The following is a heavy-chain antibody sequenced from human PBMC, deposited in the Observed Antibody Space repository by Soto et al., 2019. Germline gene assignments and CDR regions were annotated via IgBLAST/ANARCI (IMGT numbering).Heavy chain of an antibody. Sequence: GASVKVSCKVSGYTLTELSMHWVRQAPGKGLGWMGGFDPEDGETIYAQKFQGRVTMTEDTSTDTAYMELSSLRSEDTAVYYCATVDYYDSSGYYRTFGHNWFDPWGQGTLVTVSS. CDR2: FDPEDGET. CDR1: GYTLTELS. J-gene: IGHJ5*02. CDR3: ATVDYYDSSGYYRTFGHNWFDP. V-gene: IGHV1-24*01. D-gene: IGHD3-22*01.